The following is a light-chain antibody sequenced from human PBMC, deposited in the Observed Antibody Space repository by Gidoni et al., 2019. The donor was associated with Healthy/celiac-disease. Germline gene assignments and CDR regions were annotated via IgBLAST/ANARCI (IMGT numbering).Light chain of an antibody. CDR1: QSLLHSNGYNY. Sequence: DIVLTQSTLSLPVTPGEPASISCRSSQSLLHSNGYNYLDCYLQKPGQSPQLLIYLGSNRASGVPDRFSGSGAGTDVTLKTSRGEDEDVGVYYCRQALQTLRTFGQGTKVEIK. V-gene: IGKV2-28*01. CDR2: LGS. J-gene: IGKJ1*01. CDR3: RQALQTLRT.